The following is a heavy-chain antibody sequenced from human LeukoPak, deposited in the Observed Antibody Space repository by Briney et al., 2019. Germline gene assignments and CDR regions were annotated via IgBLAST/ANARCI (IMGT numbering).Heavy chain of an antibody. D-gene: IGHD2-2*01. CDR3: ARDPYQLLRGLYYYYYGMDV. V-gene: IGHV1-69*13. CDR1: GGTFSSYA. Sequence: SVKVSCKASGGTFSSYAISWVRQAPGQGLEWMGGIIPIFGTANYAQKFQGRVTITADESTSTAYMELSSLRSEDTAVYYRARDPYQLLRGLYYYYYGMDVWGQGTTVTVSS. CDR2: IIPIFGTA. J-gene: IGHJ6*02.